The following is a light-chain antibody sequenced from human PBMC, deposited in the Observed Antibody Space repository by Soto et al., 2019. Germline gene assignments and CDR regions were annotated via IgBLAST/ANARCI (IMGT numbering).Light chain of an antibody. CDR2: AAS. V-gene: IGKV1-39*01. Sequence: DIPMPQSPSSLSASVGDSVTITCRASQSISSYLNWYQQKPGKDPKILIYAASSLQSGVPSRFSGSGSGTDFNLTISSLETKDFAIYECQQRSSWTGTFGQGTKVDIK. J-gene: IGKJ1*01. CDR1: QSISSY. CDR3: QQRSSWTGT.